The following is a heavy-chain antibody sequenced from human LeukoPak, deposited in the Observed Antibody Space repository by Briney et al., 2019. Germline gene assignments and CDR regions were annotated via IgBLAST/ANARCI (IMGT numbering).Heavy chain of an antibody. V-gene: IGHV1-69*05. CDR2: IIPIFGTA. CDR3: ASRTWSKAEALFDY. D-gene: IGHD6-6*01. Sequence: ASVKVSCKASGGTFSSYAFSWVRQAPGQGLEWMGGIIPIFGTANYAQKFQGRVTITTDESTSTAYMELSSLRSEDTAVYYCASRTWSKAEALFDYWGQGTLVTVSS. CDR1: GGTFSSYA. J-gene: IGHJ4*02.